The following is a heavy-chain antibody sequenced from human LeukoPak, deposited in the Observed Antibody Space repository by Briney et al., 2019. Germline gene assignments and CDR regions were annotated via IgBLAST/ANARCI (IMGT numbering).Heavy chain of an antibody. D-gene: IGHD2-15*01. J-gene: IGHJ3*02. V-gene: IGHV4-59*08. Sequence: SETLSLTRTVSGGSISSYYWSWIRQPPGKGLECIGYIYNSGSTNYNPSFKSRVTISVDTSKNEFSLKLSSVTAADTAVYYCARHIKSGCSGGSCYHRGAFDIWGQGTMVTVSS. CDR2: IYNSGST. CDR3: ARHIKSGCSGGSCYHRGAFDI. CDR1: GGSISSYY.